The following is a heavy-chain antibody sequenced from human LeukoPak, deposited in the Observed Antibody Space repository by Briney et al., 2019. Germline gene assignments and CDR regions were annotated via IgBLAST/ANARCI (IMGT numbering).Heavy chain of an antibody. J-gene: IGHJ3*02. CDR2: IRYDGSNK. Sequence: PGGSLRLSCEASGFTFSSYDMHWVRQAPGKGLEWVAFIRYDGSNKYYADSVKGRFTLSRDNSKNTLYLQMNSLRAEDTAVYYCASPGSRGSGDAFDIWGQGTMVTVSS. V-gene: IGHV3-30*02. CDR1: GFTFSSYD. D-gene: IGHD6-13*01. CDR3: ASPGSRGSGDAFDI.